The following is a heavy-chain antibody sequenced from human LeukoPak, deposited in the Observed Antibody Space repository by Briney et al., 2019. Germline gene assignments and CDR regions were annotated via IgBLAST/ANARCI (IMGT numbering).Heavy chain of an antibody. CDR3: ARGIWSARTVDYYLDY. J-gene: IGHJ4*02. V-gene: IGHV1-3*01. CDR2: INAGNGHT. D-gene: IGHD2-21*01. CDR1: GYTFTSYA. Sequence: ASVKVSCKASGYTFTSYAMHWVRQAPGQRLEWMGWINAGNGHTKYSQNFQGGVTITRDSSASTVYMELNSLTSEDTAVYYCARGIWSARTVDYYLDYWGQGTLVTVSS.